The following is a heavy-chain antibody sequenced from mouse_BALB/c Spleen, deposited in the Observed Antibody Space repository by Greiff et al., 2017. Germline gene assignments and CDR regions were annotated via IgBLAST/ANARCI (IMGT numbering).Heavy chain of an antibody. Sequence: VQVVESAAELARPGASVKMSCKASGYTFTSYTMHWVKQRPGQGLEWIGYINPSSGYTEYNQKFKDKTTLTADKSSSTAYMQLSSLTSEDSAVYYCARRSGYGNYAMDYWGQGTSVTVSS. CDR3: ARRSGYGNYAMDY. V-gene: IGHV1-4*02. J-gene: IGHJ4*01. CDR1: GYTFTSYT. CDR2: INPSSGYT. D-gene: IGHD3-1*01.